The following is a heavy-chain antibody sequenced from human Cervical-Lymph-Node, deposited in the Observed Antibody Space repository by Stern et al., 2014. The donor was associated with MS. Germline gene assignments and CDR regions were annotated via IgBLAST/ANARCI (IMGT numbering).Heavy chain of an antibody. V-gene: IGHV3-9*01. CDR2: ISWNSDSI. J-gene: IGHJ6*02. CDR1: GFTFDDYA. D-gene: IGHD6-19*01. Sequence: VQLLESGGGLVQPGRSLRLSCAASGFTFDDYAMHWVRQAPGKGLEWVSGISWNSDSIGYADSVKGRFTISRDNAKNSLYLQMNSLRAEDTALYYCAKGKQWLGDYYYYYGMDVWGQGTTVTVSS. CDR3: AKGKQWLGDYYYYYGMDV.